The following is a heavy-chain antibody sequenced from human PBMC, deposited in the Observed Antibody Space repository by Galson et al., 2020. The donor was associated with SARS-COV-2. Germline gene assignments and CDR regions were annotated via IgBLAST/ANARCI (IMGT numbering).Heavy chain of an antibody. CDR2: ISYDGSNK. CDR3: ARDEYTAAADVPALSNAFDI. V-gene: IGHV3-30-3*01. Sequence: GGSLRLSCAASGFTFSSYAMHWVRQAPGKGLEWVAVISYDGSNKYYADSVKGRFTISRDNSKNTLYLQMNSLRAEDTAVYYCARDEYTAAADVPALSNAFDIWGQGTMVTVSS. D-gene: IGHD6-13*01. CDR1: GFTFSSYA. J-gene: IGHJ3*02.